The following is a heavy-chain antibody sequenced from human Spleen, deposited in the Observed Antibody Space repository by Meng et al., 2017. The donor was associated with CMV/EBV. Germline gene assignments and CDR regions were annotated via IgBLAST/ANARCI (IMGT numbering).Heavy chain of an antibody. CDR2: IKSQTDGGTA. CDR3: ATGVLGQWSYFDS. CDR1: GFTFSKAW. D-gene: IGHD6-19*01. Sequence: SGFTFSKAWMGWVRQAPGKGLEWVGRIKSQTDGGTADYAAPVKGRFTISRDDSKSTLYLQLNSLKTEDTAVYSCATGVLGQWSYFDSWGQGTLVTVSS. V-gene: IGHV3-15*01. J-gene: IGHJ4*02.